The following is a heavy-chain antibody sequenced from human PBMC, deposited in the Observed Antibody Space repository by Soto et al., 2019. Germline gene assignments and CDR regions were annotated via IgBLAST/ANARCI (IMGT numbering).Heavy chain of an antibody. CDR2: IYPGDSDT. CDR3: ARGAYHITSSDAGWFDP. J-gene: IGHJ5*02. V-gene: IGHV5-51*01. D-gene: IGHD6-6*01. Sequence: PGESLKISCKGSTYIFTTFWIGWVRQMPGKGLEWMGIIYPGDSDTRYSPSFQGQVTISADKSISTAYLQWSSLKASDTAMYYCARGAYHITSSDAGWFDPWGQGTLVTVSS. CDR1: TYIFTTFW.